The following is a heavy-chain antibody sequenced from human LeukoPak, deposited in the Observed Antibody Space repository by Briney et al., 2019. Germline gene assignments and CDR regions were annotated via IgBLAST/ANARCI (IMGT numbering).Heavy chain of an antibody. J-gene: IGHJ4*02. CDR1: GFTFSSYW. D-gene: IGHD1-26*01. CDR3: AKDLKGSYGYFDY. Sequence: PGGSLRLSCVASGFTFSSYWMHWVRQAPGKGLVWVSRINTDGNSTYYADSVKGRFTISRDNSKNTLYLQMNSLRAEDTAVYYCAKDLKGSYGYFDYWGQGTLVTVSS. V-gene: IGHV3-74*01. CDR2: INTDGNST.